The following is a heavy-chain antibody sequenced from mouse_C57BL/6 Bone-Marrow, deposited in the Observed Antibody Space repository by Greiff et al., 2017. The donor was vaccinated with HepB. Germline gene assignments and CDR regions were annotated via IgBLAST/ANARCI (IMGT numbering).Heavy chain of an antibody. J-gene: IGHJ3*01. CDR2: INPSSGYT. D-gene: IGHD2-5*01. CDR1: GYTFTSYW. Sequence: QVQLKQSGAELAKPGASVKLSCKASGYTFTSYWMHWVKQRPGQGLEWIGYINPSSGYTKYNQKFKDKATLTADKSSSTAYMQLSSLTYEDSAVYYCARGGSNYEGWFAYWGQGTLVTVSA. V-gene: IGHV1-7*01. CDR3: ARGGSNYEGWFAY.